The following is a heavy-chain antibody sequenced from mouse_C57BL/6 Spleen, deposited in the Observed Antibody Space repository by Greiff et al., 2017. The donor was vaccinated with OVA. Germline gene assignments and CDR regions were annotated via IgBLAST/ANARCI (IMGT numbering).Heavy chain of an antibody. D-gene: IGHD2-4*01. V-gene: IGHV1-54*01. CDR1: GYAFTNYL. Sequence: VPLQESGAELVRPGTSVKVSCKASGYAFTNYLIEWVKQRPGQGLEWIGVINPGSGGTNYNEKFKGKATLTADKSSSTAYMQLSSLTSEDSAVYFCARGNYYDYDGDAKDDWGQGTSVTVAS. CDR2: INPGSGGT. J-gene: IGHJ4*01. CDR3: ARGNYYDYDGDAKDD.